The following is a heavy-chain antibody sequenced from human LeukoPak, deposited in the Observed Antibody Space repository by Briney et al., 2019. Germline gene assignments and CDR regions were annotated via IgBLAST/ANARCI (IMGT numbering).Heavy chain of an antibody. CDR3: AADLGYCSGGRCHLDY. J-gene: IGHJ4*02. D-gene: IGHD2-15*01. Sequence: SVKVSCKTSGFTFTSPAMHWVRQARGHRLEWLGWIVVGSDNTNYAQKFQERVTITKDMSPSTAYMELSSLRSEDTAVYYCAADLGYCSGGRCHLDYWGQGTLVTVSS. CDR1: GFTFTSPA. CDR2: IVVGSDNT. V-gene: IGHV1-58*02.